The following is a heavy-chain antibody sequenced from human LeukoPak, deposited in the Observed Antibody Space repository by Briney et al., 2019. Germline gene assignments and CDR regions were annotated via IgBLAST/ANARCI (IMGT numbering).Heavy chain of an antibody. J-gene: IGHJ6*02. V-gene: IGHV4-59*08. D-gene: IGHD1-14*01. CDR3: ARGRSRGSENYRNFYYGLDV. Sequence: SETLSLTCTVSGGSISSYYWSWIRQPPGKGLECVGYMFYNGGTNYNPSLKSRLTMSVDTSRNQFALRLRSVTAADTAVYYCARGRSRGSENYRNFYYGLDVWGQGTTVTVSS. CDR2: MFYNGGT. CDR1: GGSISSYY.